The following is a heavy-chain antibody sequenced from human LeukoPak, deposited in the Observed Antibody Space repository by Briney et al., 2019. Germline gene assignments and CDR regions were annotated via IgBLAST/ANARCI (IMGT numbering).Heavy chain of an antibody. D-gene: IGHD5-12*01. CDR2: ISGSGGST. CDR3: AKAPDIVATTHFAY. Sequence: PGGSLRLSCAASGFTFSSYAMSWVRQAPGKGLEWVSAISGSGGSTYYADSVKGRFTISSDNSKNTLYLQMNSMRAEDTAVYYCAKAPDIVATTHFAYWGQGTLVTVSS. V-gene: IGHV3-23*01. J-gene: IGHJ4*02. CDR1: GFTFSSYA.